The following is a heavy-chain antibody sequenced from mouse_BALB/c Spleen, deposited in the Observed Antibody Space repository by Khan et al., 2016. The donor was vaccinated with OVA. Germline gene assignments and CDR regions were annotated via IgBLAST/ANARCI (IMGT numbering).Heavy chain of an antibody. J-gene: IGHJ3*01. CDR2: ISSGGDYT. D-gene: IGHD4-1*01. CDR3: DSHLTGSFAY. V-gene: IGHV5-6*01. Sequence: EVELVESGGDLVKPGGSLKLSCAASGFSFSSYSMSWVRQTPDKRLEWVATISSGGDYTYYPDIVKGRSTFSRDNAKNTLYLQMSSLTSEDTSMCDCDSHLTGSFAYWGQGTLVTVSA. CDR1: GFSFSSYS.